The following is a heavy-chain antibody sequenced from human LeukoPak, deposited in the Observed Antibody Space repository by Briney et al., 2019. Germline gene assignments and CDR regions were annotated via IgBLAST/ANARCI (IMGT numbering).Heavy chain of an antibody. V-gene: IGHV3-9*01. J-gene: IGHJ3*01. D-gene: IGHD6-19*01. CDR2: ISWNSGII. CDR1: GFTFDDYA. CDR3: AKDGIAVAGTKGTFDL. Sequence: GRSLRLSCAASGFTFDDYAMHWVRQVPGKDLEWVSGISWNSGIIDYADSVKGRFTISRDNPKNSLYLQMNSLRPEDTALYYCAKDGIAVAGTKGTFDLWGQGTMVTVSS.